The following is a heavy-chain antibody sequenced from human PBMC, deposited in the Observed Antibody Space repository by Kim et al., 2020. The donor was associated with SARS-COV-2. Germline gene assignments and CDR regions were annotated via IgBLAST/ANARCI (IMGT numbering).Heavy chain of an antibody. CDR2: ISGDGNSP. J-gene: IGHJ3*02. Sequence: GGSLRLFCAASGFNFDDDVIHWVRQVPGKGLEWVSLISGDGNSPFYADSVKGRFTISRDNSKNSLYLQMTSLRTDDTALYYCAKSFYPHDAFDIWGLGTMLTVAS. CDR3: AKSFYPHDAFDI. V-gene: IGHV3-43*02. CDR1: GFNFDDDV.